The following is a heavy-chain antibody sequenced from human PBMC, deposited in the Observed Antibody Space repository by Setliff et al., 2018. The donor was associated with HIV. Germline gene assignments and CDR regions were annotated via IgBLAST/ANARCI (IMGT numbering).Heavy chain of an antibody. D-gene: IGHD3-9*01. J-gene: IGHJ6*03. CDR3: ARGARLLTAYIDRWDYYYMRV. CDR1: RGSFSVYY. Sequence: SETLSLTCAVSRGSFSVYYWSWIRQPPGKGLEWIGEINHSGSTNYNPSLKSRITISVDTSKDQFSLKLSSVTAADTAVYYCARGARLLTAYIDRWDYYYMRVWGKGTTVTVSS. CDR2: INHSGST. V-gene: IGHV4-34*01.